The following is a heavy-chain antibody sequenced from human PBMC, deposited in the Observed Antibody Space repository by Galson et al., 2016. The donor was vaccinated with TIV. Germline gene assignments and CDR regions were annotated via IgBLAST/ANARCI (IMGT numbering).Heavy chain of an antibody. D-gene: IGHD5-18*01. J-gene: IGHJ6*02. CDR2: IIPLFRTT. Sequence: SVKVSCKASGGTFSSYVFNWVRLAPGQGLEWMGGIIPLFRTTNYAQKFQGRVTITADESTNTAYMELNSLRSGYTAVYYCASDRNTAFDTYHYYYGMDVWGQGTTVTVSS. CDR3: ASDRNTAFDTYHYYYGMDV. CDR1: GGTFSSYV. V-gene: IGHV1-69*13.